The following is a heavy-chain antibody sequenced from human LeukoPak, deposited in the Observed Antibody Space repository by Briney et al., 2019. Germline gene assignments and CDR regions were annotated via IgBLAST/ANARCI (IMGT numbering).Heavy chain of an antibody. J-gene: IGHJ5*02. V-gene: IGHV1-18*01. CDR1: GYTFTSYG. Sequence: ASVKVSCKASGYTFTSYGISWVRQAPGQGLEWMGWISAYNGNTNYAQKLQGRVTMTTDTSTSTAYMELRSLRSDDTAVYYCARQVVPAAIPDWFDPWGQGTLVTVSS. D-gene: IGHD2-2*02. CDR3: ARQVVPAAIPDWFDP. CDR2: ISAYNGNT.